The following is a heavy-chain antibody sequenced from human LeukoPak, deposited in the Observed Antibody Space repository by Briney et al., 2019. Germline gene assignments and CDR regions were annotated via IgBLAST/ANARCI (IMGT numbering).Heavy chain of an antibody. CDR2: ISSSSSYI. CDR1: GFTFSSYN. V-gene: IGHV3-21*01. CDR3: ARKSVAGSLLGDLDY. Sequence: GGSLRLSCAASGFTFSSYNMHWVRQAPGKGLEWVSSISSSSSYIYYADSVKGRFTISRDNAKNSLYLQMNSLRAEDTAVYYCARKSVAGSLLGDLDYWGQGTLVTVSS. J-gene: IGHJ4*02. D-gene: IGHD6-19*01.